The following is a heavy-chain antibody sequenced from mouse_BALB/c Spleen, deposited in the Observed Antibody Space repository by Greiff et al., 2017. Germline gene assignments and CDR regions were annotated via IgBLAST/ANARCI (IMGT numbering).Heavy chain of an antibody. CDR3: ARRGYDHYFDY. Sequence: EVQLVESGGGLVQPGGSRKLSCAASGFTFSSFGMHWVRQAPEKGLEWVAYISSGSSTIYYADTVKGRFTISRDNPKNTLFLQMTSLRSEDTAMYYCARRGYDHYFDYWGQGTTLTVSS. D-gene: IGHD2-2*01. V-gene: IGHV5-17*02. CDR1: GFTFSSFG. J-gene: IGHJ2*01. CDR2: ISSGSSTI.